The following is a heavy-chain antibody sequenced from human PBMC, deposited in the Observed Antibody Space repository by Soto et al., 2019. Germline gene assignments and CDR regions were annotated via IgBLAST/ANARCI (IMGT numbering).Heavy chain of an antibody. CDR3: ARSQRGRTAFTFDY. V-gene: IGHV4-61*01. CDR1: GDSVGSENYY. J-gene: IGHJ4*02. D-gene: IGHD1-26*01. CDR2: IYYSGTT. Sequence: SETLSLTCTVSGDSVGSENYYWAWIRQSPGKGLEWIGYIYYSGTTNYNSHLKSRVTLSVDTSRNQFSLSLTSMTAADTAVYFCARSQRGRTAFTFDYWGQGXLVTVSS.